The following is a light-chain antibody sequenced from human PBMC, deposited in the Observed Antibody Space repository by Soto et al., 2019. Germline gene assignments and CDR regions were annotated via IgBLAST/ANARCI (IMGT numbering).Light chain of an antibody. Sequence: DIQMTQSPSSLSASVGDRVTITCRASQSISTYLNWYQQKPGKAPKLLIYAASSLQSGVPSRFSGSGSGTAFTLTISSLQPEDIAAYFCHQSYISPWTFGQGTKVEMK. J-gene: IGKJ1*01. V-gene: IGKV1-39*01. CDR1: QSISTY. CDR2: AAS. CDR3: HQSYISPWT.